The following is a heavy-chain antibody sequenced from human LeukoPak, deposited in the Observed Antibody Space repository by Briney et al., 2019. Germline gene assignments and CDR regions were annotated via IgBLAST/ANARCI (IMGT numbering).Heavy chain of an antibody. CDR2: ISGSGGST. J-gene: IGHJ3*02. CDR1: GFTFSTYA. CDR3: AKDAGWLSAFDI. D-gene: IGHD6-19*01. V-gene: IGHV3-23*01. Sequence: GGSLRLSCAASGFTFSTYAMSWVRQIPGKGLEWVSAISGSGGSTYYADFVKGRLTISRDNYKNTLYLQMNSLRAEDTAVYYCAKDAGWLSAFDIWGQGTMVTVSS.